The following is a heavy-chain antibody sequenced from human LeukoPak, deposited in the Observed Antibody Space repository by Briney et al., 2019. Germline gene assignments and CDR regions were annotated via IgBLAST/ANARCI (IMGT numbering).Heavy chain of an antibody. CDR2: ISGDGGST. J-gene: IGHJ4*02. V-gene: IGHV3-43*02. D-gene: IGHD3-10*01. CDR1: GFTFDDYA. Sequence: TGGSLRLSCAASGFTFDDYAMHWVRQAPGKGLEWVSLISGDGGSTYYADSVKGRFTISRDNSKNSLYLQMNSLRTEDTALYYCAKVFVPSYVMVRGVPDYWGQGTLVTVSS. CDR3: AKVFVPSYVMVRGVPDY.